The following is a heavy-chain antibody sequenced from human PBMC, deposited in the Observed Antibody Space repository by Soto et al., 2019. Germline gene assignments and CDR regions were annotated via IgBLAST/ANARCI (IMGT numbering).Heavy chain of an antibody. J-gene: IGHJ6*03. D-gene: IGHD2-8*01. CDR2: MNPNSGNT. V-gene: IGHV1-8*01. Sequence: ASVKVSCKASGYTFTSYDINWVRQATGQGLEWMGWMNPNSGNTGYAQKFQGRVTMTRNTSISTAYMELSSLRSEDTAVYYCARGDIVLMVYAQRGRYMDVWGKGTTVTVSS. CDR1: GYTFTSYD. CDR3: ARGDIVLMVYAQRGRYMDV.